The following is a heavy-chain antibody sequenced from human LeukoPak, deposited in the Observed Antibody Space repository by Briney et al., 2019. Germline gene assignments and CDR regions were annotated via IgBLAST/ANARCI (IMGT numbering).Heavy chain of an antibody. CDR2: ISGSGGSI. J-gene: IGHJ4*02. CDR1: GFTFRIYV. D-gene: IGHD3-22*01. V-gene: IGHV3-23*01. CDR3: AKDRDDSSGFYHDY. Sequence: GGSLRLSCAASGFTFRIYVIHWVRQAPGKGLAWVSSISGSGGSIYYADSVKGRFTISRDNFKNILYLQMNSLRAEDTAVYYCAKDRDDSSGFYHDYWGQGTLLTVSS.